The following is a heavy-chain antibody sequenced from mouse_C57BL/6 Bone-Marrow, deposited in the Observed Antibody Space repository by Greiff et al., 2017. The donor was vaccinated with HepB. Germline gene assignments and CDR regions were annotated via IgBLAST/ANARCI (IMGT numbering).Heavy chain of an antibody. CDR1: GFNIKDDY. J-gene: IGHJ3*01. V-gene: IGHV14-4*01. CDR3: TTGSPFAY. CDR2: IDPENGDT. Sequence: SGAELVRPGASVKLSCTASGFNIKDDYMHWVKQRPEQGLEWIGWIDPENGDTEYASKFQGKATITADTSSNTAYLQLSSLTSEDTAVYYCTTGSPFAYWGQGTLVTVSA.